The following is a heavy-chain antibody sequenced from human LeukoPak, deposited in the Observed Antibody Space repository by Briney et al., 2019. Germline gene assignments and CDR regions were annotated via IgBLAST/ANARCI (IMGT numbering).Heavy chain of an antibody. CDR3: AKGPQLHSISWFDP. J-gene: IGHJ5*02. CDR1: GFTFSSYA. D-gene: IGHD2-2*01. CDR2: ISGSGTGT. Sequence: PGGSLRLSCAASGFTFSSYAMSWVRQAPGKGLEWVSSISGSGTGTYYADSVKGRFTISRDNSKDTLYLQMNSLRAEDTAVYYCAKGPQLHSISWFDPWGQGTLVTVSS. V-gene: IGHV3-23*01.